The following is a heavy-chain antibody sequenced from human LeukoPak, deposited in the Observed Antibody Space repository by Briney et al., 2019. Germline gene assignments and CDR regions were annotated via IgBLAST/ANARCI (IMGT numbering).Heavy chain of an antibody. CDR3: ARNRYYGLDV. CDR2: IFSGGST. J-gene: IGHJ6*02. CDR1: GFTVNSDD. Sequence: GGSLRLSCAASGFTVNSDDMSWVRQAPGKGLEWVSVIFSGGSTYHADSVKGRFTISRDNSKNTLYLQMNSLRVDDTSVYYCARNRYYGLDVWGQGTTVTVSS. V-gene: IGHV3-66*02.